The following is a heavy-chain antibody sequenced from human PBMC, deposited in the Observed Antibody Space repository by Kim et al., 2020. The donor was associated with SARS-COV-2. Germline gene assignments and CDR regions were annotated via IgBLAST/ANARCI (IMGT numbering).Heavy chain of an antibody. Sequence: GGSLRLSCAASGFTFSSYGMHWVRQAPGKGLEWVVVISSDGSNKYYADSVKGRFTISRDNSKNTLYLQMNSLRPEDTAVYYCAKDLGGVPAASRWDDYYYYDGMDVWGEGHTVSVSS. J-gene: IGHJ6*04. V-gene: IGHV3-30*18. CDR1: GFTFSSYG. CDR2: ISSDGSNK. D-gene: IGHD2-2*01. CDR3: AKDLGGVPAASRWDDYYYYDGMDV.